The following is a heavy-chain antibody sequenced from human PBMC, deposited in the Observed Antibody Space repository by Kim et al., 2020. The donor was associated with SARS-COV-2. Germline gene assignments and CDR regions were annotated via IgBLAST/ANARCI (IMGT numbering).Heavy chain of an antibody. V-gene: IGHV1-46*01. J-gene: IGHJ5*01. D-gene: IGHD3-3*01. CDR3: ARELEISGWFDS. CDR1: GYSFTTYY. Sequence: ASVKVSCKTSGYSFTTYYMHWVRQAPGQGLEWMGIINPDGGVTSYAQKFQGRVTMTRDTSTSTLYMELSSLRSEDAAFYYCARELEISGWFDSWGQGTLVTVSS. CDR2: INPDGGVT.